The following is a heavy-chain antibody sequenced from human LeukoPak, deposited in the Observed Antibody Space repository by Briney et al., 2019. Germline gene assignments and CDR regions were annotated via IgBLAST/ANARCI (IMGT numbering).Heavy chain of an antibody. CDR3: ARLSKGRFFDYIFDY. Sequence: PSQTLSLTCTVSGGSVSSSTYYWGWIRQPPGKGLEWIGNIYYSGSTYYDPSLTSRVTMSVDTSNNQFSLKMHSVTAADTAVYYCARLSKGRFFDYIFDYWGQGTLVTVSS. J-gene: IGHJ4*02. CDR1: GGSVSSSTYY. D-gene: IGHD3-9*01. V-gene: IGHV4-39*01. CDR2: IYYSGST.